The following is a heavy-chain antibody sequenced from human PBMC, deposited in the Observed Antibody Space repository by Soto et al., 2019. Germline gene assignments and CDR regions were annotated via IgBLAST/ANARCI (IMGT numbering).Heavy chain of an antibody. CDR1: GGSISSYY. V-gene: IGHV4-59*01. D-gene: IGHD1-7*01. CDR2: IYYSGST. CDR3: AGYNWNYRWFDP. Sequence: SETLSLTCTVSGGSISSYYWSWIRQPPGKGLEWIGYIYYSGSTYYNPSLKSRVTISVDTSKNQFSLKLSSVTAADTAVYYCAGYNWNYRWFDPWGQGTLVTVSS. J-gene: IGHJ5*02.